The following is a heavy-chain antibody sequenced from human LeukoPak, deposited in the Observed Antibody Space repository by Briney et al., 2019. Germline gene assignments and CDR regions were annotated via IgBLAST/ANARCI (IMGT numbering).Heavy chain of an antibody. V-gene: IGHV1-18*01. J-gene: IGHJ4*02. Sequence: ASVKVSCKASGYTFTSYGISWVRQAPGQGLEWMGWISAYNGNTNYAQKLQDRVTMTTDTSTSTAYMELRSLRSDDTAVYYCARDLPLRGIGWDPFDYWGQGTLVTASS. CDR1: GYTFTSYG. CDR2: ISAYNGNT. D-gene: IGHD1-26*01. CDR3: ARDLPLRGIGWDPFDY.